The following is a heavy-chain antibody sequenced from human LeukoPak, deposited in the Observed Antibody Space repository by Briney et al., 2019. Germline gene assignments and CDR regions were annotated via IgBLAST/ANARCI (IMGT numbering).Heavy chain of an antibody. Sequence: GGSLRLSCAASRFTLSTYWMSWVRQAPGKGLEWVAHIKQDGSQEYYVDSVKGRFTISRDSAKNSLYLQMNSLRAEDTAMYYCARGRYSGTTYYFDYWGQGTLVTVSS. J-gene: IGHJ4*02. CDR1: RFTLSTYW. D-gene: IGHD5-12*01. V-gene: IGHV3-7*03. CDR2: IKQDGSQE. CDR3: ARGRYSGTTYYFDY.